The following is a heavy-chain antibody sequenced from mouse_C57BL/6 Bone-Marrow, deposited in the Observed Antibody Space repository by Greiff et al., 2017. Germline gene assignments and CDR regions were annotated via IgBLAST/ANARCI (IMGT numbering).Heavy chain of an antibody. D-gene: IGHD2-3*01. CDR3: ATYEKYYFDY. CDR1: GYTFTSYW. V-gene: IGHV1-64*01. J-gene: IGHJ2*01. CDR2: IHPNSGST. Sequence: VQRVESGAELVKPGASVKLSCKASGYTFTSYWMHWVKQRPGQGLEWIGMIHPNSGSTNYNEKFKSKATLTVDKSSSTAYMQLSSLTSEDSAVYYCATYEKYYFDYWGQGTTLTVSS.